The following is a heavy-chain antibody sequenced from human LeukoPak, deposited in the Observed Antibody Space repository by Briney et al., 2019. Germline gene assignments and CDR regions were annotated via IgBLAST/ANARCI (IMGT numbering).Heavy chain of an antibody. Sequence: PSETLSLTCTVSGGSISSSSYYWGWIRQPPGKGLEWIGSIYYSGSTYYNPSLKSRVTISVDTSKNQFSLKLSSVTAADTAVYYCARVRTLGTGEYYYYGMDVWGQGTTVTVSS. J-gene: IGHJ6*02. CDR1: GGSISSSSYY. D-gene: IGHD7-27*01. CDR2: IYYSGST. V-gene: IGHV4-39*07. CDR3: ARVRTLGTGEYYYYGMDV.